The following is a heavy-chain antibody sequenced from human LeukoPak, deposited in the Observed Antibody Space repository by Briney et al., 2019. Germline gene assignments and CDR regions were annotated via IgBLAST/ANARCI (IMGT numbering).Heavy chain of an antibody. D-gene: IGHD1-14*01. J-gene: IGHJ4*02. CDR1: GGSFSGYY. V-gene: IGHV4-59*01. Sequence: SETLSLTCAVYGGSFSGYYWSWIRQPPGKGLEWIGYIYYSGSTNYNPSLKSRVTISVDTSKNQFSLKLSSVTAADTAVYYCARGQRTNDYWGQGTLVTVSS. CDR3: ARGQRTNDY. CDR2: IYYSGST.